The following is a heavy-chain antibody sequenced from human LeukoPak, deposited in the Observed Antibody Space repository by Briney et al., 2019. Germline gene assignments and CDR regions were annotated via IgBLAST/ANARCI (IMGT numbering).Heavy chain of an antibody. D-gene: IGHD2-21*01. CDR1: GFTFSSYW. CDR3: ARVAVAKVFDY. CDR2: IISDGSST. Sequence: PGGSLRLSCAASGFTFSSYWMHWVRQAPGKGLVWVSRIISDGSSTSYADSVKGRFTISRDNAKNTLYLQMNSLRAEDTAVYYCARVAVAKVFDYWGQGTLVTVSP. J-gene: IGHJ4*02. V-gene: IGHV3-74*01.